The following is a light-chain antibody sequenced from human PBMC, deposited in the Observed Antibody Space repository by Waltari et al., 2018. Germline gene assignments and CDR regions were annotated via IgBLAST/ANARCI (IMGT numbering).Light chain of an antibody. Sequence: ETVLTQFPATLSVSPGDSATLPCRASQNISSYLAWYQHKSGQAPRLLIHAAPTRATGIPARFSGSGSGTDFTLTISSLQSEDFAVYYCQQYNHWPRTFGQGTKVDIK. J-gene: IGKJ1*01. CDR3: QQYNHWPRT. V-gene: IGKV3-15*01. CDR1: QNISSY. CDR2: AAP.